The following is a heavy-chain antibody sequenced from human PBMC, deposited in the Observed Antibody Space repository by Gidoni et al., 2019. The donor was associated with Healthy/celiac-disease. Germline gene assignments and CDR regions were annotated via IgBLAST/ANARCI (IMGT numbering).Heavy chain of an antibody. J-gene: IGHJ4*02. Sequence: EVQLVESGGGLVKPGRSLRLSCTASGFTFGYCAMSWFRQAPGKGLEWVGFIRSKAYGGTTEYAASVKGRFTISRDDSKSIAYLQMNSLKTEDTAVYYCTRGLWFGELFGDYWGQGTLVTVSS. V-gene: IGHV3-49*05. D-gene: IGHD3-10*01. CDR3: TRGLWFGELFGDY. CDR2: IRSKAYGGTT. CDR1: GFTFGYCA.